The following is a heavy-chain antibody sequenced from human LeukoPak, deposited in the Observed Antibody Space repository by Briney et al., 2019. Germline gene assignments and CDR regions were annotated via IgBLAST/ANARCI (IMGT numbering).Heavy chain of an antibody. CDR3: ARAGHSGYDWGARDFDY. CDR2: INPNSGGT. D-gene: IGHD5-12*01. J-gene: IGHJ4*02. Sequence: GASVKVSCKASGYTFTGYYMHWVRQAPGQGLEWMGWINPNSGGTNYAQKFQGRVTMTRDTSISTAYMELSRLRSDDTAVYYCARAGHSGYDWGARDFDYWGQGTLVTVSS. V-gene: IGHV1-2*02. CDR1: GYTFTGYY.